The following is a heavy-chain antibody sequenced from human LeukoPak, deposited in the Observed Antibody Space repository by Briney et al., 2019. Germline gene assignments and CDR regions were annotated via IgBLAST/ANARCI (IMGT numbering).Heavy chain of an antibody. CDR2: INHSGST. CDR1: GGSFSGYY. J-gene: IGHJ4*02. Sequence: SETLSLTCAVYGGSFSGYYWSWIRQPPGKGLEWIGEINHSGSTNYNPSLKSRVTISVDTSKNQFSLKLSSVTAADTAVYYCARGPITAPYYDFWSGYYNEEFDYWGQGTLVTVSS. CDR3: ARGPITAPYYDFWSGYYNEEFDY. D-gene: IGHD3-3*01. V-gene: IGHV4-34*01.